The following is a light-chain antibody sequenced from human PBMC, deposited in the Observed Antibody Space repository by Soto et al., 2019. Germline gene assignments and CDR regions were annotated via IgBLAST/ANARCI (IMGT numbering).Light chain of an antibody. J-gene: IGLJ3*02. Sequence: QPVLTQPPSVSGAPGQRVTISCTGSRFNIGAGYDVHWYQQFPGTAPKLLIYGNNNWPSGVPDRFSGSKSGTSASLAITGLQADDEADYYCQSYDSSLSSWVFGGGTKLTVL. CDR1: RFNIGAGYD. CDR2: GNN. V-gene: IGLV1-40*01. CDR3: QSYDSSLSSWV.